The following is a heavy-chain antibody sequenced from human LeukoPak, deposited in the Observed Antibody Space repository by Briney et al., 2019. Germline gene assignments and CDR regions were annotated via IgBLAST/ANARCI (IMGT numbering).Heavy chain of an antibody. CDR3: ARHVQSAAAGIRRFDF. CDR1: GGSFSGYY. CDR2: INHSGST. D-gene: IGHD6-13*01. J-gene: IGHJ4*02. V-gene: IGHV4-34*01. Sequence: SETLSLTCAVYGGSFSGYYWSWIRQPPGKGLEWIGEINHSGSTNYNPSLKSRVTISVDTSKNQFSLNLNSVTAADTAVYYCARHVQSAAAGIRRFDFWGQGTLVTVSS.